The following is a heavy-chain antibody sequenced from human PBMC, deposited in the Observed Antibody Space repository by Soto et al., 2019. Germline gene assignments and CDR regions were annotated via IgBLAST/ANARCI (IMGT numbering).Heavy chain of an antibody. D-gene: IGHD3-3*01. J-gene: IGHJ5*02. Sequence: SETLSLTCTVSGGSISSGDYSWSWVRQSPGKGLEWIGHIYNSGITYYNPSLKSRVVISIDTSRNQFSLRLNSLTAADRTVYFCARGVTVFGLVSRFWFDPWGQGTVVT. CDR1: GGSISSGDYS. V-gene: IGHV4-30-4*01. CDR3: ARGVTVFGLVSRFWFDP. CDR2: IYNSGIT.